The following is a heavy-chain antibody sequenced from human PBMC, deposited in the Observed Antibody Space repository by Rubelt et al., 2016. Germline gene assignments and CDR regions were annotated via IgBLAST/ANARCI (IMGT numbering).Heavy chain of an antibody. J-gene: IGHJ4*02. CDR1: GYTFTGYY. CDR3: ARDPLPVRGVIMTPTH. Sequence: QVQLVQSGAEVKKPGASVKVSCKASGYTFTGYYMHWVRQAPGQGLEWMGWINPNSGGTNYAQKFQGRVTMTRDTSISTAYMELSRLRSDDTAVYYRARDPLPVRGVIMTPTHWGQGTLVTVSS. V-gene: IGHV1-2*02. D-gene: IGHD3-10*01. CDR2: INPNSGGT.